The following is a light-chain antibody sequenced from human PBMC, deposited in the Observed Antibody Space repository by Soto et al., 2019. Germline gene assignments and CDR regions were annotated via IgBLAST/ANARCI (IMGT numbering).Light chain of an antibody. V-gene: IGKV3-11*01. CDR1: QSVSSSY. Sequence: EVVLTQSPGTLSLSPGERATLSCXASQSVSSSYLAWYQQKPGQAPRLLVYDVSNRAAGIPTRFSGGGSGTDFTLTISNVEPEDFAVYYCQQRSDWPWTFGQGTKVDIK. CDR3: QQRSDWPWT. J-gene: IGKJ1*01. CDR2: DVS.